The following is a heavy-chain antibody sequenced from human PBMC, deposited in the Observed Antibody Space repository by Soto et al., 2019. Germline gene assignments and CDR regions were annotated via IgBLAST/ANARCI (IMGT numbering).Heavy chain of an antibody. J-gene: IGHJ6*04. Sequence: QVQLVQSGAEVKKPGASVKVSCQTSGYIFISWLRQAAGQGLECRGWISDYTGNTNYAQKLQGRVTMSTDASTGTAYMEVRGLTSDDTAVDYSATVAPAGSDDYYPGMDVRGEWTTVTVSP. CDR2: ISDYTGNT. V-gene: IGHV1-18*01. CDR1: GYIF. CDR3: ATVAPAGSDDYYPGMDV. D-gene: IGHD2-21*02.